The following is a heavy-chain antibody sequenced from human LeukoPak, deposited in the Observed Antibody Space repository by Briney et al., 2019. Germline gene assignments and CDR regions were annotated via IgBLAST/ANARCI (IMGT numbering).Heavy chain of an antibody. J-gene: IGHJ1*01. CDR3: AKDLSYYDSSGYFSH. CDR1: GFTFSSYG. Sequence: GGSLRLSWAAAGFTFSSYGIRWVRQAPGKGLGWVAVISYDGGDKYYADSVKGRFTISRDNSKNPLYLQVTSLRPEDTAVYYCAKDLSYYDSSGYFSHWGQGTLVTVSS. D-gene: IGHD3-22*01. V-gene: IGHV3-30*18. CDR2: ISYDGGDK.